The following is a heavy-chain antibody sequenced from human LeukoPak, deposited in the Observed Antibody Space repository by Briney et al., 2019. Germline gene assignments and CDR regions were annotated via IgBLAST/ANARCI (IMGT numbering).Heavy chain of an antibody. CDR3: ARGARLTMVRGVIRYFYMDV. Sequence: ASVKVSCKASGYTFTRYDINWVRQATGQGLEWMGWMNPDSGNTGYAQKFQGRVTITRNTSIRTAYMELSSLRYEDTAVYYCARGARLTMVRGVIRYFYMDVWGIGTTVTISS. D-gene: IGHD3-10*01. J-gene: IGHJ6*03. CDR2: MNPDSGNT. V-gene: IGHV1-8*03. CDR1: GYTFTRYD.